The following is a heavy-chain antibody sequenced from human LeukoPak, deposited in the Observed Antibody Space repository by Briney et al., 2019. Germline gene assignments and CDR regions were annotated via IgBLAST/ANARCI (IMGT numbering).Heavy chain of an antibody. V-gene: IGHV3-11*04. CDR2: ISSSGSTI. CDR1: GFTFDDYG. J-gene: IGHJ4*02. D-gene: IGHD2-2*01. Sequence: GGSLRLSCAASGFTFDDYGMSWVRQAPGKGLEWVSYISSSGSTIYYADSVKGRFTISRDNAKNSLYLQMNSLRAEDTAVYYCASHLLGYCSSTSCQNTQGIDYWGQGTLVTVSS. CDR3: ASHLLGYCSSTSCQNTQGIDY.